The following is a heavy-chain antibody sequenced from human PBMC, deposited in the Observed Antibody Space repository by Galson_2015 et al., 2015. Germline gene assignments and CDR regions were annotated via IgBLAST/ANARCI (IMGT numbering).Heavy chain of an antibody. D-gene: IGHD2-15*01. CDR2: ISSSSSYI. V-gene: IGHV3-21*01. CDR1: GFTFSSYS. J-gene: IGHJ4*02. CDR3: ARSMDIVVVVAATLTDY. Sequence: SLRLSCAASGFTFSSYSMNWVRQAPGKGLEWVSSISSSSSYIYYADSVKGRFTISRDNAKNSLYLQMNSLRAEDTAVYYCARSMDIVVVVAATLTDYWGQGTLVTVSS.